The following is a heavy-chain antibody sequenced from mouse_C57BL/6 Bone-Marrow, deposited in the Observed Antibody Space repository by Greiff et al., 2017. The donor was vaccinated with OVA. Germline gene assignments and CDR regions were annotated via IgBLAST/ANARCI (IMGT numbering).Heavy chain of an antibody. D-gene: IGHD2-2*01. CDR1: GFTFSSYG. CDR2: ISSGGSYT. V-gene: IGHV5-6*02. Sequence: EVNLVESGGDLVKPGGSLKLSCAASGFTFSSYGMSWVRQTPDKRLEWVATISSGGSYTYYPDSVKGRFTISRDNAKNTLYLEMSSLKSEDTAMYYCARRRDYGYDEFAYWGQGTLVTVSA. CDR3: ARRRDYGYDEFAY. J-gene: IGHJ3*01.